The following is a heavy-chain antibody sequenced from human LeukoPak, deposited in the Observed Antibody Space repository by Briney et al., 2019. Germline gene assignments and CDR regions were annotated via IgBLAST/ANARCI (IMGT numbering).Heavy chain of an antibody. J-gene: IGHJ4*02. V-gene: IGHV2-5*01. CDR2: IYWNDDK. D-gene: IGHD3-22*01. Sequence: SGPTLVNPTQTLTLTCTFSGFSLSTSGVGVGWIRQPPGKALEWLALIYWNDDKRYSPSLKSRLTITKDTSKNQVVLTMTNMDPVDTATYYCAHAGYYDSSGHTRIWGQGTLVTVSS. CDR3: AHAGYYDSSGHTRI. CDR1: GFSLSTSGVG.